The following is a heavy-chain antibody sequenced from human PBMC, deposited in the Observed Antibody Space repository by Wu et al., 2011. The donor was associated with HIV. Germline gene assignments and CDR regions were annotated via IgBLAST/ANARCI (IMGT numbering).Heavy chain of an antibody. CDR3: ARAQVWGSYRVFDY. CDR1: GYTFTSYY. Sequence: QVQLVQSGAEVKKPGASVKVSCKAAGYTFTSYYMHWVRQAPGQGLEWMGIFNPSVGTTSYAQKFQGRVTMTRDTSTGIVYMELSSLRSDDTAVYYCARAQVWGSYRVFDYWGQGTLVTVSS. V-gene: IGHV1-46*01. CDR2: FNPSVGTT. D-gene: IGHD3-16*02. J-gene: IGHJ4*02.